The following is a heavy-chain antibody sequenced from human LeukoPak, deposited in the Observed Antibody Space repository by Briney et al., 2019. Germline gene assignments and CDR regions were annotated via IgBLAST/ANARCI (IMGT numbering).Heavy chain of an antibody. Sequence: PSETLSLTCTVSGGSISSSSYYWGWIRQPPGKGLEWIGSIYYSGSTYYNPSLKSRVTISVDTSKNQFSLKLSSVTAADTAVYYCARILRYFDWVTSFGAFDIWGQGTMVTVSS. D-gene: IGHD3-9*01. CDR3: ARILRYFDWVTSFGAFDI. V-gene: IGHV4-39*07. CDR2: IYYSGST. J-gene: IGHJ3*02. CDR1: GGSISSSSYY.